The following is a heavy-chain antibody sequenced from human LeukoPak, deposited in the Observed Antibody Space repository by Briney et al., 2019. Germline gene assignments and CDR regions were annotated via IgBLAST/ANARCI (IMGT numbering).Heavy chain of an antibody. CDR1: GFTFRTYG. Sequence: GGTLRLSCAASGFTFRTYGMSWVRQAPGKGLDWVSGISNSGGRTYYADSVKGRFTISRDNAKNSLYLQMNSLRAEDTAVYYCAINHRDGYSELGYWGQGTLVTVSS. CDR3: AINHRDGYSELGY. V-gene: IGHV3-21*01. J-gene: IGHJ4*02. D-gene: IGHD5-24*01. CDR2: ISNSGGRT.